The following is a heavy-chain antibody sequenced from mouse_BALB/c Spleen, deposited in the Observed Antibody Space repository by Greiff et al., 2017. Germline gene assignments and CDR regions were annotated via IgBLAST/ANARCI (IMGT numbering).Heavy chain of an antibody. D-gene: IGHD4-1*01. CDR2: IRSKSNNYAT. V-gene: IGHV10-1*02. CDR3: VRRSWDRGYYAMDY. Sequence: EVQLQESGGGLVQPKGSLKLSCAASGFTFNTYAMNWVRQAPGKGLEWVARIRSKSNNYATYYADSVKDRFTISRDDSQSMLYLQMNNLKTEDTAMYYCVRRSWDRGYYAMDYWGQGTSVTVSS. CDR1: GFTFNTYA. J-gene: IGHJ4*01.